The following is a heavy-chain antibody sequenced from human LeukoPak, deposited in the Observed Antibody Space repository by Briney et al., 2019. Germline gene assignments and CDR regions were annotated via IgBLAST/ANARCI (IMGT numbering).Heavy chain of an antibody. J-gene: IGHJ5*02. D-gene: IGHD6-13*01. Sequence: PGGSLRLSCAASGFTFSSYSMNWVRQAPGKGLEWVSSISSSSSYIYYADSVKGRFTISRDNAKNSLYLQMNSLRAEDTAVYYCARGWYRGGNWFDPWGQGTLVTVSS. CDR1: GFTFSSYS. CDR2: ISSSSSYI. V-gene: IGHV3-21*01. CDR3: ARGWYRGGNWFDP.